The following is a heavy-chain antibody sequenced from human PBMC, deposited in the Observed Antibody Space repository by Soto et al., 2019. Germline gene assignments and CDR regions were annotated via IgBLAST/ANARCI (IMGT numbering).Heavy chain of an antibody. Sequence: SETLSLTCTVSGGSISSYYWSWIRQPPGKGLEWIGYIYYSGRTSYNPSLKSRVTISVDTSKNQFSLKLSSVTAADTAVYYCARVFSDSSSFFDPWGQGTLVTVS. CDR2: IYYSGRT. CDR1: GGSISSYY. CDR3: ARVFSDSSSFFDP. J-gene: IGHJ5*02. D-gene: IGHD6-13*01. V-gene: IGHV4-59*12.